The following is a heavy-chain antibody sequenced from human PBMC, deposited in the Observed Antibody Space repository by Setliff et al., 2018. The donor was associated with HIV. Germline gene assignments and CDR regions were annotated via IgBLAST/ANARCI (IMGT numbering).Heavy chain of an antibody. CDR3: AKAWGSGYPSFESALMFDV. Sequence: LRLSCAASGFNFDDYTMHWVRQAPGKGLEWVSATTSNGRTTDYAESVRGRFILSRDNSGNTLYLQMTSLRAEDTATYYCAKAWGSGYPSFESALMFDVWGQGTLVTVSS. V-gene: IGHV3-23*01. D-gene: IGHD3-16*01. J-gene: IGHJ4*02. CDR1: GFNFDDYT. CDR2: TTSNGRTT.